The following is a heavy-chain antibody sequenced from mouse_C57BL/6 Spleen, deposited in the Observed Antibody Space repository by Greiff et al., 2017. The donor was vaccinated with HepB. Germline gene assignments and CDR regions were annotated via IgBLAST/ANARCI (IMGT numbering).Heavy chain of an antibody. Sequence: QVQLKESGPGLVAPSQSLSITCTVSGFSLTSYGVHWVRQPPGKGLEWLVVIWSDGSTTYNSALKSRLSISKDNSKSQVFLKMNSLQTDDTAMYYCARQGGSTDYYAMDYWGQGTSVTVSS. J-gene: IGHJ4*01. CDR3: ARQGGSTDYYAMDY. CDR2: IWSDGST. CDR1: GFSLTSYG. D-gene: IGHD3-2*01. V-gene: IGHV2-6-1*01.